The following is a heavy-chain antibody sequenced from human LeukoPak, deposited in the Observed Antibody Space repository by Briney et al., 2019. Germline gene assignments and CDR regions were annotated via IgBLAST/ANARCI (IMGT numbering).Heavy chain of an antibody. CDR2: INPNSGGT. Sequence: GASVKVSCKASGYTFTGYYMHWVRQAPGQGLEWMGWINPNSGGTNYAQKFQGRVTMTRDTSISTAYMELSRLRSDDTAVYYCARPVYDSSGPSGYWGQGTLVTVSS. J-gene: IGHJ4*02. CDR3: ARPVYDSSGPSGY. V-gene: IGHV1-2*02. D-gene: IGHD3-22*01. CDR1: GYTFTGYY.